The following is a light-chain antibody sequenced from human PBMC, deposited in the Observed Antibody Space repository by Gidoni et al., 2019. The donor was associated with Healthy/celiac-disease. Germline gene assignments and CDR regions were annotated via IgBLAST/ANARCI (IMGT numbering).Light chain of an antibody. V-gene: IGKV3-15*01. CDR1: QSVSSN. CDR2: GAS. J-gene: IGKJ1*01. CDR3: QQYNNWPSWT. Sequence: EIVMTQSPATLSGSPGERATLSCRASQSVSSNLAWYQQKPGQAPRLLIYGASTRATGIPARFSCSGSGTEFTLTISSLQSEDFAVYYCQQYNNWPSWTFGQGTKVEIK.